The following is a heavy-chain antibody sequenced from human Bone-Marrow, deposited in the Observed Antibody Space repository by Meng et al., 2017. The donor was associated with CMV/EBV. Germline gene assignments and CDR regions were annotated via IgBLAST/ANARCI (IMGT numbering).Heavy chain of an antibody. J-gene: IGHJ6*02. D-gene: IGHD3-3*01. CDR3: SRHICPQDKPCWSGFGGMDV. CDR1: GGPIISSSYY. CDR2: IYYSGST. V-gene: IGHV4-39*01. Sequence: SETLSLTCPVSGGPIISSSYYWGWIRQPPGKGLEWIGSIYYSGSTYYNPSLKSRVTISVDTSKNQFSLKLSAVTAADTAVYYCSRHICPQDKPCWSGFGGMDVWGQGTTVTVSS.